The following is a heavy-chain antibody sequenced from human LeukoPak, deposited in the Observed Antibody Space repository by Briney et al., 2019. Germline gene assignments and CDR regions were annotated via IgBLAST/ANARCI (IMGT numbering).Heavy chain of an antibody. CDR3: AKGKSGSCYSGIDN. CDR2: ISDSGSNT. D-gene: IGHD2-15*01. V-gene: IGHV3-23*01. J-gene: IGHJ4*02. CDR1: GFTFSSYA. Sequence: GGSLRFSCAASGFTFSSYAMSWVRQAPGKGLEWVSVISDSGSNTFYAASVKGRFSISRDNSKNTLFLQMNSLRAEDTALYYCAKGKSGSCYSGIDNWGQGTLVTVSS.